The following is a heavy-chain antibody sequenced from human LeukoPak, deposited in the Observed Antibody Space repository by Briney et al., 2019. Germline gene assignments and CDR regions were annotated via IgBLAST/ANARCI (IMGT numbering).Heavy chain of an antibody. CDR3: AKAIWSGDFLPLVDY. CDR1: GFTFSSYG. V-gene: IGHV3-30*18. Sequence: GRSLRLSCAASGFTFSSYGMHWVRQAPGKGLEWVAVISYDGSNKHYADFVKGRFTISRDNSKNTLYLQMNSLRTEDTAVYYCAKAIWSGDFLPLVDYWGQGTLVTVSS. CDR2: ISYDGSNK. J-gene: IGHJ4*02. D-gene: IGHD3-3*01.